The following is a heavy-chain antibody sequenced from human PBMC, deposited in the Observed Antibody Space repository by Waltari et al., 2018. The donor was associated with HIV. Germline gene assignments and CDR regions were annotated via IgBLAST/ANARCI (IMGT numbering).Heavy chain of an antibody. J-gene: IGHJ6*02. D-gene: IGHD7-27*01. Sequence: QVRLQQWGAGLLKPSETLSLTCAVYGGCFNGYYWSWIRQTQGKGLEWIGEINHSGSIKYNPSLESRVIISVDRYKSQFSLKLTSVTAADTALYYCARGSWGSGMDVWGRGTTVIVSS. CDR1: GGCFNGYY. V-gene: IGHV4-34*02. CDR2: INHSGSI. CDR3: ARGSWGSGMDV.